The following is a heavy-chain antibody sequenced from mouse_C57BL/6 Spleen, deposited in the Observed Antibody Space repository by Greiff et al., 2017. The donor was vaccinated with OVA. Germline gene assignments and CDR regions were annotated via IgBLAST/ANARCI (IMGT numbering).Heavy chain of an antibody. D-gene: IGHD1-1*01. CDR3: VRDPDYYEDAMDY. J-gene: IGHJ4*01. Sequence: EVQLVESGGGLVQPKGSLKLSCAASGFTFNTYAMHWVRQAPGKGLEWVARIRRKSSNYATYYADSVKDRFTISRDDSQSMLYLQMNNLKTEDTAMYYCVRDPDYYEDAMDYWGQGTSVAVSS. V-gene: IGHV10-3*01. CDR2: IRRKSSNYAT. CDR1: GFTFNTYA.